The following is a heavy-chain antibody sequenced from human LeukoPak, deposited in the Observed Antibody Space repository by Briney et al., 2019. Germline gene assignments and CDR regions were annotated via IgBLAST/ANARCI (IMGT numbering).Heavy chain of an antibody. CDR2: ISYDGSNK. CDR1: GFTFSSYA. Sequence: PGGSLRLSCAASGFTFSSYAMHWVRQAPGKGLEWVAVISYDGSNKYYADSVKGRFTISRDNSKNTLYLQMNSLRAEDTAVHYCARDHGSGSPWGQGTLVTVSS. J-gene: IGHJ5*02. V-gene: IGHV3-30*04. CDR3: ARDHGSGSP. D-gene: IGHD3-10*01.